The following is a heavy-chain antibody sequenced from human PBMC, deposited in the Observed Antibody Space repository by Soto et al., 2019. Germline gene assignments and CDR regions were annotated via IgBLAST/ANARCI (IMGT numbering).Heavy chain of an antibody. CDR2: IIPIFGTA. CDR1: GGTFSSYA. J-gene: IGHJ5*02. D-gene: IGHD2-15*01. V-gene: IGHV1-69*06. CDR3: ARDVRVVVVAADNWFDP. Sequence: SVKVSCKASGGTFSSYAISWVRQAPGQGLEWMGGIIPIFGTANYAQKFQGRVTITADKSTSTAYMELSSLRSEDTAVYYCARDVRVVVVAADNWFDPWGQGTLVTVS.